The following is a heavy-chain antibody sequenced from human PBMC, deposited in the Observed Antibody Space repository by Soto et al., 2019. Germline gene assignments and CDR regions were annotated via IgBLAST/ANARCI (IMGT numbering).Heavy chain of an antibody. V-gene: IGHV3-21*01. CDR1: GVTVNSYG. CDR2: ISSSSSYI. D-gene: IGHD3-3*01. J-gene: IGHJ6*04. Sequence: PAWSLRLSCAASGVTVNSYGMDWVRQATGKGLEWVSSISSSSSYIYYADSVKGRFTISRDNAKNSLYLQMNSLRAEDTAVYYCARDPNCMRDFRSGHSPTDVWGNGTTVTVSS. CDR3: ARDPNCMRDFRSGHSPTDV.